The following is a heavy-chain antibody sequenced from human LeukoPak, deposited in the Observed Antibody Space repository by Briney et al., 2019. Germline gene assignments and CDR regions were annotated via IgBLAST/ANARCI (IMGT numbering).Heavy chain of an antibody. D-gene: IGHD1-26*01. J-gene: IGHJ4*02. CDR3: AKAPYIVGATKSLDY. V-gene: IGHV3-23*01. CDR2: ISGSGGST. CDR1: GFTFSSYA. Sequence: PGGSLRLSCAASGFTFSSYAMSWVRQAPGKGLEWVSAISGSGGSTYYADSVKGRFTISRDNSKNTLYLQMNSLRAEDTAVYYCAKAPYIVGATKSLDYWGQGTLVTVSS.